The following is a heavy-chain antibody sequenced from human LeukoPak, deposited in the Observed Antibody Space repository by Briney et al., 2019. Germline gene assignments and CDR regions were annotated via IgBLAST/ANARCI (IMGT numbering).Heavy chain of an antibody. V-gene: IGHV3-33*01. D-gene: IGHD4-11*01. CDR1: GFIFSHYG. CDR2: IWSDGTNR. Sequence: GTSLRLSCAASGFIFSHYGMHWVRQAPGKGLEWGAVIWSDGTNRYYADSVKGRFSINRDASQKRVFLQMDSLRAEDTAVYYCARAAQRGFDYSNSLQYWGQGALVTVSS. J-gene: IGHJ4*02. CDR3: ARAAQRGFDYSNSLQY.